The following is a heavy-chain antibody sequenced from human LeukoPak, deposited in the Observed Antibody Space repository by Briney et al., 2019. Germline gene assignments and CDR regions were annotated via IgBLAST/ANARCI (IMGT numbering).Heavy chain of an antibody. CDR1: GGSISSDSYY. CDR3: AANWNDAGNWFDP. Sequence: PSETLSLTCTVSGGSISSDSYYWAWIRQPPGKGLEWIASIYYSGSTYYNPSLKSRVTISVDTSRNQFSLKLSSVTAADTAVYYCAANWNDAGNWFDPWGQGTLVTVSS. CDR2: IYYSGST. V-gene: IGHV4-39*01. D-gene: IGHD1-1*01. J-gene: IGHJ5*02.